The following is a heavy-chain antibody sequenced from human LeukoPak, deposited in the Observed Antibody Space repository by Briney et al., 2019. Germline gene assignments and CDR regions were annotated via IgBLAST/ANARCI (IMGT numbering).Heavy chain of an antibody. J-gene: IGHJ4*02. D-gene: IGHD3-22*01. CDR3: ARDWGDSSGYYPFDY. CDR1: GFTFSSYE. V-gene: IGHV3-48*03. CDR2: ISSSGNTM. Sequence: PGGSLRLSCAASGFTFSSYEMNWVRQAPGKGLEWVSYISSSGNTMYYADSVKGRFTISRDNAKNSLYLQMNSLRAEDTAVYYCARDWGDSSGYYPFDYWGQGTLVTVSS.